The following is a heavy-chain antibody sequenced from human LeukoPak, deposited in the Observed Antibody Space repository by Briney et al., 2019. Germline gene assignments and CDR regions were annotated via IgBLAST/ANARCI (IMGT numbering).Heavy chain of an antibody. J-gene: IGHJ5*02. CDR1: GDSISSYY. D-gene: IGHD2-8*01. CDR3: ARKYCTNGICYHGNWFDP. V-gene: IGHV4-59*01. Sequence: PSETLSLTCSVSGDSISSYYWSWIRQPPGKGMEWIGFVYYSRSTNYNPSLKSRVTISVDTSKNQFSLRLSSVTAADTAVYYCARKYCTNGICYHGNWFDPWGQGTLVTVSS. CDR2: VYYSRST.